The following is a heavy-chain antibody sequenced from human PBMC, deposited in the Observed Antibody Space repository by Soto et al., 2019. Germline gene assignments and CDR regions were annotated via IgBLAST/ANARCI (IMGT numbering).Heavy chain of an antibody. CDR3: AKDAYGDYPSGGAFDI. CDR1: GFTFDDYA. Sequence: EVQLVESGGGLVQPGRSLRLSCAASGFTFDDYAMHWVRQAPGKGLEWVSGISWNSGSIGYADSVKGRFTISRDNAKNSLYLQMNSLRAEDTALYYCAKDAYGDYPSGGAFDIWGQGTMVTVSS. D-gene: IGHD4-17*01. J-gene: IGHJ3*02. CDR2: ISWNSGSI. V-gene: IGHV3-9*01.